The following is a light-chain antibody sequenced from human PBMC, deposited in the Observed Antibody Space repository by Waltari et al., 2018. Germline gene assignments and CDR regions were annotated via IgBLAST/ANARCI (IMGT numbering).Light chain of an antibody. CDR1: RSAVGNSNV. Sequence: QSVLTQPALGSWSPGPSITNSCTGTRSAVGNSNVVSWYLQDPGKVPKLLIYEDTMRPSGVSNRFSGSKSVNTAFLTVAGLRTEDEGDYYCCSYSRSGTFLFGTGTRVTVL. V-gene: IGLV2-23*01. CDR3: CSYSRSGTFL. J-gene: IGLJ1*01. CDR2: EDT.